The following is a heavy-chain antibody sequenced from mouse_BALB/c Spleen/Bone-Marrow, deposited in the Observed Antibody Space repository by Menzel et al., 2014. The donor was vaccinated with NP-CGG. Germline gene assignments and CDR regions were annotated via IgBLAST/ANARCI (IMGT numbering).Heavy chain of an antibody. CDR2: IDPANGNT. V-gene: IGHV14-3*02. CDR3: AEITTAAYYVMDY. J-gene: IGHJ4*01. CDR1: GFNIEDTY. D-gene: IGHD1-2*01. Sequence: VHVKQSGAELVKPGASVKLSCTASGFNIEDTYMHWVKQGPEQGLEWIGRIDPANGNTKYDPKFQGKATITADTSSNTAYLQLSSLTSEDTAVYYCAEITTAAYYVMDYWGQGTSVTVSS.